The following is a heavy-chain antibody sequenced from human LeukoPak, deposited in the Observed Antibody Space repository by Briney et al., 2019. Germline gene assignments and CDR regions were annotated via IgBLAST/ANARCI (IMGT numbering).Heavy chain of an antibody. CDR3: ARESYYDSSGYPGDY. D-gene: IGHD3-22*01. CDR2: IKPDGSDK. J-gene: IGHJ4*02. Sequence: SGGSLRLSCAASGFTFSSYWMTWVRQAPGKGLEWVANIKPDGSDKYYVDSVKGRFTISRDNAKNSLYLQMNSLRDEDTAVYYCARESYYDSSGYPGDYWGQGTLVTVSS. V-gene: IGHV3-7*01. CDR1: GFTFSSYW.